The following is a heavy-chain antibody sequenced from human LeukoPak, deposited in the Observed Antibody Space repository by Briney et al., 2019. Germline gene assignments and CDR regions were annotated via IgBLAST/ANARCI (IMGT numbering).Heavy chain of an antibody. V-gene: IGHV1-46*01. CDR1: GYTFTSYY. CDR2: INPSGGST. CDR3: ARSVGVSYYFDY. J-gene: IGHJ4*02. D-gene: IGHD3-3*01. Sequence: ASVKVSCKASGYTFTSYYMHWVRQAPGQGLEWMEIINPSGGSTSYAQKFQGRVTITADKSTSTAYMELSSLRSEDTAVYYCARSVGVSYYFDYWGQGTLVTVSS.